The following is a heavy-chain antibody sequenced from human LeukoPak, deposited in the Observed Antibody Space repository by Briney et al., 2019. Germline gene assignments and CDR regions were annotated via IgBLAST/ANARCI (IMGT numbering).Heavy chain of an antibody. CDR2: ISYDGGNK. V-gene: IGHV3-30*03. CDR1: GFTFSTYG. D-gene: IGHD6-6*01. J-gene: IGHJ3*02. Sequence: GGSLRLSCAASGFTFSTYGMHWVRQAPGKGLEWVAVISYDGGNKYYADSVKGRFTISRDNSKNTLYLQMNSLRAKDTAVYYCARTTSIAARGGAFDIWGQGTTVTVSS. CDR3: ARTTSIAARGGAFDI.